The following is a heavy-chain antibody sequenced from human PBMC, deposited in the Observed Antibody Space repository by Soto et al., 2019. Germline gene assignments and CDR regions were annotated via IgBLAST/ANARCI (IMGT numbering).Heavy chain of an antibody. D-gene: IGHD3-22*01. V-gene: IGHV1-18*01. CDR1: GYTFTSYG. Sequence: ASVKLSCTASGYTFTSYGISWVRQAPGQGLEWMGWISAYNGNTNYAQKLQGRVTMTTDTSTSTAYMELRSLRSDDTAVYYCARVWTYYYDSSGYSGNHNWFDPWGQGTLVTVSS. CDR3: ARVWTYYYDSSGYSGNHNWFDP. CDR2: ISAYNGNT. J-gene: IGHJ5*02.